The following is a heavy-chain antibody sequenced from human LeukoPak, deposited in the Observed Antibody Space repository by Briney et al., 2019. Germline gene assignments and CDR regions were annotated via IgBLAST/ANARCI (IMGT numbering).Heavy chain of an antibody. V-gene: IGHV1-18*01. J-gene: IGHJ4*02. CDR1: GYTFTSYG. CDR2: ISAYNGNT. D-gene: IGHD3-16*02. Sequence: ASVKVSCKASGYTFTSYGISWVRQAPGQGLEWMGWISAYNGNTNYAQKFQGRVTMTEDTSTDTAYMELSSLRSEDTAVYYCATVLLRLGELSLLGYWGQGTLVTVSS. CDR3: ATVLLRLGELSLLGY.